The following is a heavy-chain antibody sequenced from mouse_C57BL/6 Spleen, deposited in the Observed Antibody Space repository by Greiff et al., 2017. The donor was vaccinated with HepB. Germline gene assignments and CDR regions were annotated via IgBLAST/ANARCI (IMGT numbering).Heavy chain of an antibody. D-gene: IGHD5-1*01. CDR2: INPNNGGT. J-gene: IGHJ4*01. CDR3: ARERDSSTPYAMDY. V-gene: IGHV1-18*01. Sequence: VQLKQSGPELVKPGASVKIPCKASGYTFTDYNMDWVKQSHGKSLEWIGDINPNNGGTIYNQKFKGKATLTVDKSSSTAYMELRSLTSEDTAVYYGARERDSSTPYAMDYGGKGTSVTVS. CDR1: GYTFTDYN.